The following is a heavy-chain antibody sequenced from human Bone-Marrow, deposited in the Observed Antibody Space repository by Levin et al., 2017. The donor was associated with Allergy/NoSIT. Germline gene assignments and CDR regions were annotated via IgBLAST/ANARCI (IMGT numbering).Heavy chain of an antibody. Sequence: AGGSLRLSCAASGFTFSSYAMSWVRQAPGKGLEWVSAISGSGGSTYYADSVKGRFTISRDNSKNTLYLQMNSLRAEDTAVYYCARNLRNYYGSGLGPGRGWGQGTLVTVSS. V-gene: IGHV3-23*01. D-gene: IGHD3-10*01. J-gene: IGHJ4*02. CDR2: ISGSGGST. CDR1: GFTFSSYA. CDR3: ARNLRNYYGSGLGPGRG.